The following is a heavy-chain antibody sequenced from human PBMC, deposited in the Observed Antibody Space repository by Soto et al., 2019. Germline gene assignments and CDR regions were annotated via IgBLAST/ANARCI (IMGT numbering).Heavy chain of an antibody. D-gene: IGHD6-19*01. V-gene: IGHV4-39*01. J-gene: IGHJ4*02. CDR2: IYYSGNT. CDR3: ARHGSGWPFDH. CDR1: GGSISKTHYY. Sequence: QLQLQESGPGLVKPSETLSLTCSVSGGSISKTHYYWGWIRQPPGKGLEWIGSIYYSGNTYYNPSLESRVALSVDTSKNQFSLKLSSVTAADTAVYFCARHGSGWPFDHWGQGTLVTVSS.